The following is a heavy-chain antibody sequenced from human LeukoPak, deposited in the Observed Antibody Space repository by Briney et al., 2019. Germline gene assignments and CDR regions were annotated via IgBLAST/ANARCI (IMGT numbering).Heavy chain of an antibody. CDR2: ISSDGSST. CDR3: ARGYNWKGDAFDI. V-gene: IGHV3-74*01. CDR1: GFTFSNYW. J-gene: IGHJ3*02. Sequence: GGSLRLSCAASGFTFSNYWMHWVRQAPGKGLVWVSRISSDGSSTSYADSVKGRFTISRDNAKNSVYLQVNRLRADDTAVYYCARGYNWKGDAFDIWGQGTMVTVSS. D-gene: IGHD1-1*01.